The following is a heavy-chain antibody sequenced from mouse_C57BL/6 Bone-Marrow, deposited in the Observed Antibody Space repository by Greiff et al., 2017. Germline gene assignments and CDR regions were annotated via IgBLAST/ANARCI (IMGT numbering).Heavy chain of an antibody. CDR3: ARGAY. Sequence: VQLQQSGAELARPGASVKLSCKASGYTFTSYGISWVKQRPGQGLEWIGMIHPNSGSTNYNEKFKSKAPLTVDKSSSTAYMQLSSLTSEDSAVYYCARGAYWGQGTLVTVSA. CDR2: IHPNSGST. J-gene: IGHJ3*01. V-gene: IGHV1-64*01. CDR1: GYTFTSYG.